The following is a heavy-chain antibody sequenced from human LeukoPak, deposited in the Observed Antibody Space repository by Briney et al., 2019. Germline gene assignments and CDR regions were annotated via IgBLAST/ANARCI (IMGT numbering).Heavy chain of an antibody. Sequence: HGESLKISWKGSGYSFTSYWISWVRQLPGKGLGWMGRIDPSDSYTNYSPSFQGHVTISADKSISTAYLQWSSLKASDTAMYYCARHGRYCSSTSCYAALDYWGQGTLVTVSS. V-gene: IGHV5-10-1*01. CDR1: GYSFTSYW. D-gene: IGHD2-2*01. CDR2: IDPSDSYT. J-gene: IGHJ4*02. CDR3: ARHGRYCSSTSCYAALDY.